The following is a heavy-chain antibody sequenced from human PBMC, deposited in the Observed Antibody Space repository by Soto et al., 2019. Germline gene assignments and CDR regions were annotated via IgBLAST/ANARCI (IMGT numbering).Heavy chain of an antibody. J-gene: IGHJ4*02. Sequence: QVQLVQSGAEVKKPGASVKASCKASGYTFMRYDMSWVRQAPGQGLEWMGWIRAYNGETDSAQKFQGRVTLTTDTSTSTAYMEVRSLRSDDTAVYYCARGGKYSGAFVPWGQGTLVTVSS. CDR3: ARGGKYSGAFVP. D-gene: IGHD1-26*01. V-gene: IGHV1-18*04. CDR1: GYTFMRYD. CDR2: IRAYNGET.